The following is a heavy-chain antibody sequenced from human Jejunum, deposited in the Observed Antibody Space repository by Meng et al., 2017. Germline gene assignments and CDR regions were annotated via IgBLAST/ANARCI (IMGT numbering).Heavy chain of an antibody. J-gene: IGHJ6*02. V-gene: IGHV4-59*01. D-gene: IGHD3-10*01. CDR1: GGSISGYY. CDR2: IHDSGNT. Sequence: GSLRLSCPVAGGSISGYYCSWIRQPPGKGLEWIGYIHDSGNTKYNPSLESRVSISLDTSNNQFSLKLSSVTAADTAMYCCSRGWGYGSGTYYTVGRVSLYGMDVWGPGTTVTVSS. CDR3: SRGWGYGSGTYYTVGRVSLYGMDV.